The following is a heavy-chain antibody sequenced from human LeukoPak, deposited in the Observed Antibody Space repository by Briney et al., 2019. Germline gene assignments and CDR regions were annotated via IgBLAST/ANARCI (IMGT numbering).Heavy chain of an antibody. Sequence: SETLSLTCTVSGGSISSYYWSWIRQPPGKGLEWIGYIYYSGSTNYNPSLKSRVTISVDTSKNQFSLKLSSVTAADTAVYYCARHARLGAAAGTKAFDIWGQGTMVTVSS. CDR2: IYYSGST. CDR1: GGSISSYY. J-gene: IGHJ3*02. V-gene: IGHV4-59*01. D-gene: IGHD6-13*01. CDR3: ARHARLGAAAGTKAFDI.